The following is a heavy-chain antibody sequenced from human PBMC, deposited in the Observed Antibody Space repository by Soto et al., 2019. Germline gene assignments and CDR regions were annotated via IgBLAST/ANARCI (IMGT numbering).Heavy chain of an antibody. CDR2: IIPIFGTP. CDR1: GGTLSSYA. V-gene: IGHV1-69*01. CDR3: AKDPVTAGDH. Sequence: QEQLLQSGAEVKKPGSSVKVSCKTSGGTLSSYAISWVRQVPGQGLEWMGGIIPIFGTPNYAHKFQDRVPITAEESMSTVDMELSSRTCEDTAVDHCAKDPVTAGDHWGQGTLVIVSS. D-gene: IGHD4-4*01. J-gene: IGHJ4*02.